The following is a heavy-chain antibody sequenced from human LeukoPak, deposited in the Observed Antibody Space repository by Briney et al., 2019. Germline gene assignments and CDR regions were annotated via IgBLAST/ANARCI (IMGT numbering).Heavy chain of an antibody. CDR3: ARSSADWNDRASYYYYGMDV. CDR1: GYTFTGYY. J-gene: IGHJ6*02. V-gene: IGHV1-2*06. D-gene: IGHD1-1*01. Sequence: GASVKVSCKASGYTFTGYYMHWVRQAPGQGLEWMGRINPNSGGTNYAQKFQGRVTMTRDTSISTAYMELSRLRSEDMAVYYCARSSADWNDRASYYYYGMDVWGQGTTVTVSS. CDR2: INPNSGGT.